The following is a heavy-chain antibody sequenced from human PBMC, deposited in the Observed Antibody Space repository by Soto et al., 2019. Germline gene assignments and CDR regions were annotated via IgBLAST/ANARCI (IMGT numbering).Heavy chain of an antibody. CDR2: IYYSGST. J-gene: IGHJ5*02. CDR3: ARGGYYYDSSGYYPSPRDWFDP. CDR1: CGSISSGGYY. V-gene: IGHV4-31*03. Sequence: SETLSLTCTVSCGSISSGGYYWSWIRQHPGKGLEWIGYIYYSGSTYYNPSLKSRVTISVDTSKNQFSLKLSSVTAADTAVYYCARGGYYYDSSGYYPSPRDWFDPWGQGTLVTVSS. D-gene: IGHD3-22*01.